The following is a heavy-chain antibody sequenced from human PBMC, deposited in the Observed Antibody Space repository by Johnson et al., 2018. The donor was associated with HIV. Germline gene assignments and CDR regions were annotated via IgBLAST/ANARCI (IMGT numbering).Heavy chain of an antibody. V-gene: IGHV3-11*04. CDR3: ARDNLSMGAFDI. CDR1: GFTFSDYY. CDR2: ISGSGYII. J-gene: IGHJ3*02. D-gene: IGHD3-16*01. Sequence: QVQVVESGGGLVRPGGSLRLSCAASGFTFSDYYMSWIRQSPGKGLEWVSYISGSGYIIYSADSVKGRFSISRDNAKNSLYLQVNSLRDEDTAVYYCARDNLSMGAFDIWGQGTLVTVSS.